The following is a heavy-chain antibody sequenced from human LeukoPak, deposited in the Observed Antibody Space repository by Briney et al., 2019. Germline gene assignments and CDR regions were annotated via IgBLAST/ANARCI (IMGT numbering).Heavy chain of an antibody. CDR1: GFTFSNYA. D-gene: IGHD4-17*01. Sequence: GGSLRLSCAASGFTFSNYALSWVRQVPGKGLEWVSGITGSGGSTYYADSVKGRFTISRDNSKNTLYLQMNSLRAEDTAVYFCAKDDGGSVTTTDFECWGQGTLVTVSS. V-gene: IGHV3-23*01. J-gene: IGHJ4*02. CDR3: AKDDGGSVTTTDFEC. CDR2: ITGSGGST.